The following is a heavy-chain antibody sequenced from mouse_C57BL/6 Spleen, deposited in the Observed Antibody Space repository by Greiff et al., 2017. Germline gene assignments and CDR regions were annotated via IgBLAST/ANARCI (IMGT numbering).Heavy chain of an antibody. D-gene: IGHD1-1*01. CDR1: GYTFTSYW. CDR2: IDPNSGGP. V-gene: IGHV1-72*01. Sequence: QVQLQQPGAELVKPGASVKLSCKASGYTFTSYWMHWVKQRPGRGLEWIGRIDPNSGGPKYNEKFKSKATLTVDKPSSQAYMQLSSLTSEDSAVYYCARSIITTVVATGDYWGQGTTLTVSS. CDR3: ARSIITTVVATGDY. J-gene: IGHJ2*01.